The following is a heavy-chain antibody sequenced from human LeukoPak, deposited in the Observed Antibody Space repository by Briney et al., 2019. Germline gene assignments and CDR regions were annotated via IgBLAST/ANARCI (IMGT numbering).Heavy chain of an antibody. CDR2: IWYDGNNR. CDR3: ARGAGYNYHYYFDY. J-gene: IGHJ4*02. V-gene: IGHV3-33*01. CDR1: GFSISTYG. D-gene: IGHD5-24*01. Sequence: PGGSLRLSCAASGFSISTYGMHWVRQAPGKGLEWVAVIWYDGNNRFYRDSVKGRFTISRDNSKNTLYLQMNSLRAEDTAVYYCARGAGYNYHYYFDYWGQGTLVTVSS.